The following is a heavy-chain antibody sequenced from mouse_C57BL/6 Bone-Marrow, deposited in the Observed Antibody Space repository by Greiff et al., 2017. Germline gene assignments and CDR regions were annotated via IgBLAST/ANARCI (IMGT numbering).Heavy chain of an antibody. V-gene: IGHV4-1*01. Sequence: EVKLMESGGGLVQPGGSLKLSCAASGIDFSRYWMSWVRRAPGKGLEWIGEINPDSSTINYAPSLKDKFIISRDNAKNTLYLQMSKVRSEDTALYYCARPRWLRRRDYAMDYWGQGTSVTVSS. CDR2: INPDSSTI. J-gene: IGHJ4*01. D-gene: IGHD2-2*01. CDR1: GIDFSRYW. CDR3: ARPRWLRRRDYAMDY.